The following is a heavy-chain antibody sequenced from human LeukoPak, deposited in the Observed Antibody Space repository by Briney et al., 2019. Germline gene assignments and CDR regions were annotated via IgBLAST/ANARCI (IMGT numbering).Heavy chain of an antibody. Sequence: GASVKVSCKASGYTFTSYDINWVRQAAGQGLEWMGWMNPNSGNTGYAQKFQGRVTMTRNTSISTAYMELSSLRSEDTAVYYCARRVNYGDHAFDIWGQGTMVTVSS. CDR2: MNPNSGNT. V-gene: IGHV1-8*01. CDR1: GYTFTSYD. J-gene: IGHJ3*02. D-gene: IGHD4-17*01. CDR3: ARRVNYGDHAFDI.